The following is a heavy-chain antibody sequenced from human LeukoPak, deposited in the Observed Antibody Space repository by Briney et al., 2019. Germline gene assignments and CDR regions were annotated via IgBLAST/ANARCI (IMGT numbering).Heavy chain of an antibody. J-gene: IGHJ4*02. CDR2: LSANDGTT. CDR1: GFTFSSYA. CDR3: APGSYFDY. V-gene: IGHV3-23*01. D-gene: IGHD1-26*01. Sequence: GGSLRLSCAAAGFTFSSYAMSWVRQAPGKGLEWVSGLSANDGTTYYADSVKGRFTISRDDSRNTLYLQMNNLRVEDTAVYYCAPGSYFDYWGQGTLVTVSS.